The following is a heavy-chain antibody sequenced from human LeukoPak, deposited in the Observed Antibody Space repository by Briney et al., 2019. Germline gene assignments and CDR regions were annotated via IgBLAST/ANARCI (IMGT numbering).Heavy chain of an antibody. CDR2: TYYRSKWYN. Sequence: SQTLSLTCAISGDSVSSNSAAWNWIRQSPSRGLEWLGRTYYRSKWYNDYAVSVKSRITINPDTSKNQCSLQLNSVTPEDTAVYYCARDLYYDILTGDYYYYGMDVWGKGTTVTVSS. J-gene: IGHJ6*04. D-gene: IGHD3-9*01. CDR3: ARDLYYDILTGDYYYYGMDV. V-gene: IGHV6-1*01. CDR1: GDSVSSNSAA.